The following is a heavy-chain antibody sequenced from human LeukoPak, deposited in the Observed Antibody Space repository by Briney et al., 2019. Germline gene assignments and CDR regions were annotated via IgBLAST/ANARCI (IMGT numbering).Heavy chain of an antibody. CDR3: ARIPAKGGLDAFDI. V-gene: IGHV3-7*01. CDR2: IKQDGSEK. CDR1: GFTFSSYW. Sequence: GGSLRLSCAASGFTFSSYWMSWVRQAPGKGLEGVANIKQDGSEKYYVDSVKGRFTISRDNAKNSLYLQMNSLRAEDTAVYYCARIPAKGGLDAFDIGGQGTMVTVSS. D-gene: IGHD2-15*01. J-gene: IGHJ3*02.